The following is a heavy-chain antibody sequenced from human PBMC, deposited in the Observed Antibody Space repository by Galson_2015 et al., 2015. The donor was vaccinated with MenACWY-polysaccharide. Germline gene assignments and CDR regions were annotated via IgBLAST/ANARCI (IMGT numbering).Heavy chain of an antibody. CDR2: ISKSGDSI. Sequence: LRLSCAASGFSLGAWYMSWIRQAPGKRLEWLSYISKSGDSIYYGDSVKGRFAISRDNAKNSLYLQLNSLEVEDTAIYYCARGHYGLDVWGQGTTVTVSS. J-gene: IGHJ6*02. V-gene: IGHV3-11*01. CDR3: ARGHYGLDV. CDR1: GFSLGAWY.